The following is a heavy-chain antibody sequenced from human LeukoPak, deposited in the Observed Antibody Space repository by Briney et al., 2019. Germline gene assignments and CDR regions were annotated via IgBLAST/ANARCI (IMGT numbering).Heavy chain of an antibody. CDR2: MSSTSSSYK. V-gene: IGHV3-21*05. CDR1: GFTFSRYT. D-gene: IGHD3-10*02. CDR3: AELGITMIGGV. J-gene: IGHJ6*04. Sequence: GGSLRLSCSASGFTFSRYTMSWVRQAPGKGLEWVSCMSSTSSSYKYYADSVKGRFTIFRDNAKNSLYLQMNSLRAEDTAVYYCAELGITMIGGVWGKGTTVTISS.